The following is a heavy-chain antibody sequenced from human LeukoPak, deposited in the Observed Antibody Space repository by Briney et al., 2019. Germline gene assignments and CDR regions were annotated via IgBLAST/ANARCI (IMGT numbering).Heavy chain of an antibody. Sequence: PGGSLRLSCAASGFTVSSNYMSWVRQAPGKGLEWVSVIYSGGRTYYADSVKGRFTISRDISKNTLYLQMNSLRAEDTAVYYCAKARTRGYSYGSFDYWGQGTLVTVSS. D-gene: IGHD5-18*01. CDR2: IYSGGRT. CDR1: GFTVSSNY. CDR3: AKARTRGYSYGSFDY. J-gene: IGHJ4*02. V-gene: IGHV3-66*01.